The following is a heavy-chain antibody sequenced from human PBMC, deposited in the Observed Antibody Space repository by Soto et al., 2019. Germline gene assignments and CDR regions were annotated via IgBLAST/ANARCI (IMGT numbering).Heavy chain of an antibody. Sequence: EVQLVESGGGLVQPGGSLRLSCAASGFTVSSNYMSWVRQAPGKGLEWVSVIYSGGTTYYADSVKGRFTISRDNSKNPLYLQMNSLRAEDTAVYYCARNGDSSDYRGWFDPWGQRTLVTVSS. CDR1: GFTVSSNY. D-gene: IGHD3-22*01. J-gene: IGHJ5*02. CDR2: IYSGGTT. CDR3: ARNGDSSDYRGWFDP. V-gene: IGHV3-66*01.